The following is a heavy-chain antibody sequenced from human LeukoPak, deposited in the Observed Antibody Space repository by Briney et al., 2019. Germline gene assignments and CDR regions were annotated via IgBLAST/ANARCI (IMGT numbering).Heavy chain of an antibody. CDR2: ISSGSTYI. D-gene: IGHD4-11*01. V-gene: IGHV3-21*01. CDR3: ARGRTSGGMTTDIDY. Sequence: GGSLRLSCAASGFTFSSYNMNWVRQAPGKGLEWVSSISSGSTYIYYADSVKGRFSISRDNAKNSLYLQMNSLRAEDTAVYYCARGRTSGGMTTDIDYWGQGTLVTVSS. CDR1: GFTFSSYN. J-gene: IGHJ4*02.